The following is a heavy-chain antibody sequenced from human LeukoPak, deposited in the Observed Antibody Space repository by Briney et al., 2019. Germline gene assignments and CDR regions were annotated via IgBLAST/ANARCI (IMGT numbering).Heavy chain of an antibody. CDR1: GFTFSSYA. CDR3: ARDPYYDSSGYPDY. D-gene: IGHD3-22*01. CDR2: ISYDESKK. J-gene: IGHJ4*02. Sequence: GGSLRLSCAASGFTFSSYAMHWVRQAPGKGLEWVAVISYDESKKYYADSVKGRFTISRDNSKNTLYLQMNSLRAEDTAVYYCARDPYYDSSGYPDYWGQGTLVTVSS. V-gene: IGHV3-30-3*01.